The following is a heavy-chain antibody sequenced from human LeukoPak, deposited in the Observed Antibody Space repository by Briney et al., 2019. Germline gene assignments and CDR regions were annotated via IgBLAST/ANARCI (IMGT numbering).Heavy chain of an antibody. V-gene: IGHV3-7*01. CDR2: IKQDGSEK. D-gene: IGHD3-9*01. CDR3: ARDFDWLPDLKLNWYFDL. Sequence: PGGSLRLSCAASGFTFSGYWMTWVRQTPGKGLEWVANIKQDGSEKFYVDSVKGRFIISRDNAKTSLYLQMSSLRAEDTGVYYCARDFDWLPDLKLNWYFDLWGRGTRVTVSS. J-gene: IGHJ2*01. CDR1: GFTFSGYW.